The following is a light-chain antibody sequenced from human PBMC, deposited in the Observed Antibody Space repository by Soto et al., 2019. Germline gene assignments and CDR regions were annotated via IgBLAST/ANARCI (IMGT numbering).Light chain of an antibody. V-gene: IGKV3-15*01. CDR2: DAS. CDR3: QHYKMYSPWT. J-gene: IGKJ1*01. CDR1: ESVGSN. Sequence: EIVMTQSPATLSVSPGERATLSCRASESVGSNLAWYQQKPGQAPRLLIYDASTRATGVPARFSGSGSGTDFTLTISSLQPDDFATYYCQHYKMYSPWTFGQGTKVDIK.